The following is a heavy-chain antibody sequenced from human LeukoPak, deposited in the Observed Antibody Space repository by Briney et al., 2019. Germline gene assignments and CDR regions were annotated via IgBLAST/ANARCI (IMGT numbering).Heavy chain of an antibody. J-gene: IGHJ5*02. CDR3: ARGTGDPQRFDP. V-gene: IGHV3-48*02. CDR1: LFTLSTYS. CDR2: ISSRIIAT. D-gene: IGHD4-17*01. Sequence: GGSLRLSSAPSLFTLSTYSMNWVRQAPGKGVEWVAYISSRIIATYYADSVKGRFTISRDNAKNSLYLQMNSLRDEDTAVYYCARGTGDPQRFDPWGQGTLVTVSS.